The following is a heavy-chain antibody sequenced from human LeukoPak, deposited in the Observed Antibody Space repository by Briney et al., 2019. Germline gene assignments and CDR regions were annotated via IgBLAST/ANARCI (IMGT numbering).Heavy chain of an antibody. CDR1: GFTLPYG. CDR2: VSATGYTT. J-gene: IGHJ4*02. D-gene: IGHD4-23*01. Sequence: GGSLRLSCVVSGFTLPYGMSWVRQAPGKGLEWVSYVSATGYTTSYADSVKGRFTISRDNAKNTVFLQMNSLRAEDTAVYYCARLATVDPFDYWGQGTLVTVSS. CDR3: ARLATVDPFDY. V-gene: IGHV3-23*01.